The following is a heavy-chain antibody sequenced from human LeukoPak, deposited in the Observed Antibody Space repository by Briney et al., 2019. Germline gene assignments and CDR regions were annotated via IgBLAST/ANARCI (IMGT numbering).Heavy chain of an antibody. J-gene: IGHJ4*02. V-gene: IGHV1-18*01. CDR3: ARGGPTKYYYDSSGYNI. D-gene: IGHD3-22*01. Sequence: GESLKISGKGSGYSFTSYGISWVRQAPGQGLEWMGWISAYNGNTNYAQKLQGRVTMTTDTSTSTAYMELRSLRSDDTAVYYCARGGPTKYYYDSSGYNIWGQGTLVTVSS. CDR2: ISAYNGNT. CDR1: GYSFTSYG.